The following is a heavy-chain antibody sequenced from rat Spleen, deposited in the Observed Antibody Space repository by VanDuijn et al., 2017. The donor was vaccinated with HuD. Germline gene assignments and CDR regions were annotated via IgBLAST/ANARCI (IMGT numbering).Heavy chain of an antibody. V-gene: IGHV5-20*01. CDR3: TRDRILRSTGFDH. CDR1: GFTFSNYW. D-gene: IGHD1-6*01. Sequence: EVQLVETGGGLVQPGRSLKLSCVASGFTFSNYWMYWVRQAPTKGLEWVASINYDGSSTYYRDSVKGRFTLSRDNAKSSLYLQMDSLRSEDTATYYCTRDRILRSTGFDHWGQGVMVTVSS. CDR2: INYDGSST. J-gene: IGHJ2*01.